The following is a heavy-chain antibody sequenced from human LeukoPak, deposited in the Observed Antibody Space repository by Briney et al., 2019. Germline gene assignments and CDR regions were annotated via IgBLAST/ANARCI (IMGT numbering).Heavy chain of an antibody. Sequence: SETLSLTCTVSGGSISSYYWSWIRQPPGKGLEWIGYIYYSGNANYNPSLKSRVTLSVDTSKNQFSLKLASVSAADTAVYYCARGGTQLTFPVWGQGTLVTVSS. CDR2: IYYSGNA. V-gene: IGHV4-59*01. D-gene: IGHD4/OR15-4a*01. CDR3: ARGGTQLTFPV. J-gene: IGHJ4*02. CDR1: GGSISSYY.